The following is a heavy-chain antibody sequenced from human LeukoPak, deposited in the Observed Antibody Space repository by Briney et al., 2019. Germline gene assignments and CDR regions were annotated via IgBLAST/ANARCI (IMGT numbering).Heavy chain of an antibody. V-gene: IGHV3-9*01. Sequence: PGGSLRLSCAASGFTFDDYAMHWVRQAPGKGLEWVSGISWNSGSIGYADSVKGRFTISRDNAKNSLYLQMNSLRAEDTALYYCAATGVAGKHGYRGQGTLVTVSS. CDR2: ISWNSGSI. CDR3: AATGVAGKHGY. J-gene: IGHJ4*02. D-gene: IGHD6-19*01. CDR1: GFTFDDYA.